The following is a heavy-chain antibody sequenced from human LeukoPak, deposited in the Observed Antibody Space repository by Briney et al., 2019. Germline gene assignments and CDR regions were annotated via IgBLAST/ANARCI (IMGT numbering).Heavy chain of an antibody. J-gene: IGHJ6*03. Sequence: ASVKVSCKASGYTFTGYYMHWVRQAPGQGLEWMGWINPNSGGTNYAQKFQGRVTMTRDTSISTAYMELSRLGSDDTAVYYCARDPVRASGVYTYYYMDVWGKGTTVTISS. V-gene: IGHV1-2*02. CDR3: ARDPVRASGVYTYYYMDV. D-gene: IGHD2-8*01. CDR1: GYTFTGYY. CDR2: INPNSGGT.